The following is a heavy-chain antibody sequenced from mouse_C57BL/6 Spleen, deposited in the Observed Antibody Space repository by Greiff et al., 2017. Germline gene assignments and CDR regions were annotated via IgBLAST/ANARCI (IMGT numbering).Heavy chain of an antibody. CDR1: GYTFTNYW. D-gene: IGHD1-1*01. CDR2: IYPGGGST. CDR3: ARSDGYGSGGFAY. Sequence: QVQLKQSGAELVRPGTSVKMSCKASGYTFTNYWIGWAKQRPGHGLEWIGDIYPGGGSTNYNEKFKGKATLTADKSSSTAYMQFSSLTSEDSAIYYCARSDGYGSGGFAYWGQGTLVTVSA. V-gene: IGHV1-63*01. J-gene: IGHJ3*01.